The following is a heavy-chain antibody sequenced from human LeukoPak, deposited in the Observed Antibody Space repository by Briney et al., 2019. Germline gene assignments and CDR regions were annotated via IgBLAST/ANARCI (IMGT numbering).Heavy chain of an antibody. Sequence: PGRSLRLSCAASGFSFDDFAMHWVRQAPGKGLEWVSGITWNGGTIDYADSVKGRFTISRDNAKNSLYLQMNSLRAEDTALYYCATRYASGPIADYWGQGTLATVSS. J-gene: IGHJ4*02. CDR3: ATRYASGPIADY. CDR1: GFSFDDFA. CDR2: ITWNGGTI. D-gene: IGHD3-10*01. V-gene: IGHV3-9*01.